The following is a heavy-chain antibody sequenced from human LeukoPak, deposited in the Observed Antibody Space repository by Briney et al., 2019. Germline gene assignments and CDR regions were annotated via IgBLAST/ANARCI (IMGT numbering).Heavy chain of an antibody. CDR2: IRSSGSI. Sequence: GGSLRLSCAASGFTFSNYEMNWVRQAPGKGLEWVSYIRSSGSIYYADSVKGRFTISRDNAKNSLYLQMNSLRAEDTAIYYCASTNYYDSSGFSNWFDPWGQGTLVTVSS. CDR3: ASTNYYDSSGFSNWFDP. CDR1: GFTFSNYE. J-gene: IGHJ5*02. V-gene: IGHV3-48*03. D-gene: IGHD3-22*01.